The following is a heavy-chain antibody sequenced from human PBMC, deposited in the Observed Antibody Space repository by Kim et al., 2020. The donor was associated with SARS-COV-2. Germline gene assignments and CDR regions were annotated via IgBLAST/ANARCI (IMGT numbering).Heavy chain of an antibody. CDR2: ISVSGDNT. J-gene: IGHJ4*02. CDR3: ASGRPNSY. CDR1: GFTFSSYF. D-gene: IGHD1-1*01. V-gene: IGHV3-23*01. Sequence: GGSLRLSCAASGFTFSSYFMSWVRQAPGKGLEWVSLISVSGDNTYYADSVKGRFSISRDNSLNTLYLQMNSLRVEDTAVYYCASGRPNSYWGQGTLVTVSS.